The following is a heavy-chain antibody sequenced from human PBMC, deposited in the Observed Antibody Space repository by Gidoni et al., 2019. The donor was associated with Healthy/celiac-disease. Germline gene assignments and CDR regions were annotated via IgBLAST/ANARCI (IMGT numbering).Heavy chain of an antibody. CDR2: IYSGGST. CDR3: ATDILTGYFYYYYGMDV. CDR1: GFPVSSHY. D-gene: IGHD3-9*01. V-gene: IGHV3-66*01. Sequence: VPLVESGGGLVQPGGSLRLSCAASGFPVSSHYMSWVRQDPGKGLEWVSIIYSGGSTYYADSVKGRFTISIDNAKNTLYLQMNSLRAEDTAVYYCATDILTGYFYYYYGMDVWGQGTTVTVSS. J-gene: IGHJ6*02.